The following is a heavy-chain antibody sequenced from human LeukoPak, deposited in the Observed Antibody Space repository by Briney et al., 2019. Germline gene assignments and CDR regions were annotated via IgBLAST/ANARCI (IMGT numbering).Heavy chain of an antibody. Sequence: ETLSLTCTVSGDSISSYYWNWIRQPPGKGLEWIGYIYYSGSTNYNPSLKSRATISIDTSKNKFSLKLNSVTAADTAVYYCARRVHWRDVFDIWGQGTMVTVSS. D-gene: IGHD1-1*01. V-gene: IGHV4-59*08. CDR3: ARRVHWRDVFDI. CDR2: IYYSGST. J-gene: IGHJ3*02. CDR1: GDSISSYY.